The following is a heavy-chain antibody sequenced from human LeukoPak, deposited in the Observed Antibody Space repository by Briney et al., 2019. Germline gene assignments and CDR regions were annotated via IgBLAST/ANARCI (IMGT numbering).Heavy chain of an antibody. CDR1: GGSISSGGYY. CDR3: ARAYKQLLDY. CDR2: IYYSGST. J-gene: IGHJ4*02. V-gene: IGHV4-31*03. D-gene: IGHD6-13*01. Sequence: SETLSLTCTVSGGSISSGGYYWSWIHQHPGKGLEWIGYIYYSGSTYYDPSLKSRVTISVDTSKNQFSLKLSSVTAADTAVYYCARAYKQLLDYWGQGTLVTVSS.